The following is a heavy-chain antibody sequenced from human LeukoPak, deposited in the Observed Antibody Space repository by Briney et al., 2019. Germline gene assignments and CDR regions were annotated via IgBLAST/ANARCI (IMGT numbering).Heavy chain of an antibody. CDR1: GFAFSSYA. Sequence: GGSLRLSCAASGFAFSSYAMSWVRQAPGKGLEWVSAISGSGGSRYYADSVKGRFTIARDNSRDTLYLQMNSLRAEDMAVSYCAKGYYDYVWGSYYFEYWGQGTLVTVSS. CDR2: ISGSGGSR. J-gene: IGHJ4*02. D-gene: IGHD3-16*01. V-gene: IGHV3-23*01. CDR3: AKGYYDYVWGSYYFEY.